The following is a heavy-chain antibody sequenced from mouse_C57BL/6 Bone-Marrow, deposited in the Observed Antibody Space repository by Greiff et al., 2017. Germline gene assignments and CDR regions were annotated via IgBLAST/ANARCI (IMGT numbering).Heavy chain of an antibody. CDR2: ISDGGSYT. Sequence: EVKLVESGGGLVKPGGSLKLSCAASGFTFSSYAMSWVRQTPEKRLEWVATISDGGSYTYYPDNVKGRFTISRDNAKNNLYLQMSHLKSEDTAMYYCARVNLGRDYFDYWGQGTTLTVSS. J-gene: IGHJ2*01. CDR1: GFTFSSYA. D-gene: IGHD4-1*01. V-gene: IGHV5-4*03. CDR3: ARVNLGRDYFDY.